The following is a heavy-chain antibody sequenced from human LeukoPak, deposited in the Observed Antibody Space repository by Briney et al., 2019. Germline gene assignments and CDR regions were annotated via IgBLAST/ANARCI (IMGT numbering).Heavy chain of an antibody. CDR2: INSDGSVT. V-gene: IGHV3-74*01. CDR3: VRPSESWLGQGL. J-gene: IGHJ4*02. D-gene: IGHD6-25*01. Sequence: PGGSLRLSCAASGFTFRRNWMHWVRRAPGKGLVWVSRINSDGSVTDYADSVKGRFTISRDNGKKTLYLHMDSLRAEDTAVYYCVRPSESWLGQGLWGQGTLVTVSS. CDR1: GFTFRRNW.